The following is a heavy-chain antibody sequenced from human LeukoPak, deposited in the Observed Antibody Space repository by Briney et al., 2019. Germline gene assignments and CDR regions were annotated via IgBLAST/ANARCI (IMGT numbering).Heavy chain of an antibody. CDR3: ASSFCSSTSCSDYFDY. V-gene: IGHV1-18*01. CDR1: GYTFTGYG. Sequence: ASVKVSCKASGYTFTGYGISWVRQAPGQGLEWMGWISAYNGNTNYVKKFQGRVTMTTDTSTTTAYMELRSLRSDDTAVYYCASSFCSSTSCSDYFDYWGQGTLVTVSS. D-gene: IGHD2-2*01. J-gene: IGHJ4*02. CDR2: ISAYNGNT.